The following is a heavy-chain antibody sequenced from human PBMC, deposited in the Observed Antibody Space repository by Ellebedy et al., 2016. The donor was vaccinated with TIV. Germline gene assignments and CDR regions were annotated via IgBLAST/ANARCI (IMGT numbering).Heavy chain of an antibody. Sequence: GGSLRLSCAVSGFTFSSYWMTWVRQAPGKGLEWVANINQDGREKYYVDSVKGRFTISRDNAKTSLYLQMNSLRVDDTAMYYCASDGSYGDYLSPTHAFVMWGQGTMVSVSS. J-gene: IGHJ3*02. CDR1: GFTFSSYW. CDR2: INQDGREK. V-gene: IGHV3-7*01. D-gene: IGHD4-17*01. CDR3: ASDGSYGDYLSPTHAFVM.